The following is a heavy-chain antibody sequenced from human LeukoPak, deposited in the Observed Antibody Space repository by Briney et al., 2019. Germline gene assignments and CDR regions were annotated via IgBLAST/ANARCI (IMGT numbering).Heavy chain of an antibody. Sequence: SETLSLTCTVSGFSISSGYYWGWIRKPPGKGLEWIGNCYHSGSSSYNPPVKSQATISADTSKNQFSLQLSSVTASDTAVYYCVRDFNSRGIALTSALDYWGHGTLVTVSS. D-gene: IGHD4-11*01. CDR3: VRDFNSRGIALTSALDY. V-gene: IGHV4-38-2*02. CDR1: GFSISSGYY. J-gene: IGHJ4*01. CDR2: CYHSGSS.